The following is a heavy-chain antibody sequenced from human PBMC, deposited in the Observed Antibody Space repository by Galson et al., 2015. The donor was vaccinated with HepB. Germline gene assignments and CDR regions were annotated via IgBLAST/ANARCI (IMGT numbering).Heavy chain of an antibody. Sequence: SLRLSCAASGFTFSSYSMNWVRQAPGKGLEWVSSISSSSSYIYYADSVKGRFTISRDNAKNSLYLQMNSLRAEDTAVYYCARALLPTSDYYDSSGYYHAEYFQHWGQGTLVTVSS. V-gene: IGHV3-21*01. CDR1: GFTFSSYS. J-gene: IGHJ1*01. CDR3: ARALLPTSDYYDSSGYYHAEYFQH. D-gene: IGHD3-22*01. CDR2: ISSSSSYI.